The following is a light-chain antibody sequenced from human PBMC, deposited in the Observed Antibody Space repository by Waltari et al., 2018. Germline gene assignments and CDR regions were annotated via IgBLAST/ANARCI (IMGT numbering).Light chain of an antibody. Sequence: QSAPTQPPSVSGSPGQSVTISCTGTSSDVGAYNYVSWYQQHPAKAPKLMIYGVSNRPSGVCDRFSGSKSGNTSSLTISGLQAEDEADYYCCSYTTSTTLVFGGGTRLTVL. V-gene: IGLV2-14*01. J-gene: IGLJ2*01. CDR3: CSYTTSTTLV. CDR1: SSDVGAYNY. CDR2: GVS.